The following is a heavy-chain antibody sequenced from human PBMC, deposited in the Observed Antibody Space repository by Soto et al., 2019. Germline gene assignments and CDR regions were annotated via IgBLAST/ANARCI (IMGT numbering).Heavy chain of an antibody. CDR1: GFTFTSYG. Sequence: ASVKVSCKASGFTFTSYGISWVRQAPGQGLEWMGWISAFNGNTNYAQKLQGRVTMTTDTSTSTAYMELRSLRSDDTAVYYCARRTIFGVIWWFDPWGQGTLVTVSS. CDR2: ISAFNGNT. D-gene: IGHD3-3*01. J-gene: IGHJ5*02. CDR3: ARRTIFGVIWWFDP. V-gene: IGHV1-18*01.